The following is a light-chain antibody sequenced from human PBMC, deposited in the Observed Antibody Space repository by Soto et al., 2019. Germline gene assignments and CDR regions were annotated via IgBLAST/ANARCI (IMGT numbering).Light chain of an antibody. CDR3: QQLNSYPFT. Sequence: DIQLTQSPSFLSASVGDRVTITCRASQGISSYLAWYQQKPGKAPKLLIYAASTLQSGVPSRFSGSGSGTEFTLTISSLQPEDFATDYCQQLNSYPFTFGGGPKVEIK. J-gene: IGKJ4*01. CDR1: QGISSY. V-gene: IGKV1-9*01. CDR2: AAS.